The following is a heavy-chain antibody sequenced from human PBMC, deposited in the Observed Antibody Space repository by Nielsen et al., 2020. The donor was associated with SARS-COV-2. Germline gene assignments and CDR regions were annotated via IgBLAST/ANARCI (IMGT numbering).Heavy chain of an antibody. CDR3: ATPAYYDILTGPFDY. V-gene: IGHV1-3*01. D-gene: IGHD3-9*01. J-gene: IGHJ4*02. CDR2: INAGNGNT. Sequence: GGSLRLSCAASGFTFSSYAMHWVRQAPGQRLEWMGWINAGNGNTKYSQKFQGRVTITRDTSASTAYMELSSLRSEDTAVYYCATPAYYDILTGPFDYWGQGTLVTVSS. CDR1: GFTFSSYA.